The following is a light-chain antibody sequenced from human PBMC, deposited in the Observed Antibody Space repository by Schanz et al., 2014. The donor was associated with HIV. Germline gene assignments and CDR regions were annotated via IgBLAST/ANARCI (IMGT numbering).Light chain of an antibody. CDR1: SGDVGSYNY. Sequence: QSALTQPASVSGSPGQSISISCTGTSGDVGSYNYVSWYQQHPGKAPKLMIYDVSNRPSGVSSRFSGSKSGNTASLTISGLQAEDEADYYCCSYTTTSIYVFGAGTKLTVL. CDR3: CSYTTTSIYV. J-gene: IGLJ1*01. CDR2: DVS. V-gene: IGLV2-14*03.